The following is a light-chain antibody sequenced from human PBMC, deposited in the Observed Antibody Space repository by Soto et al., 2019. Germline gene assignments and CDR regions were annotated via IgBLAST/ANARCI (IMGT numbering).Light chain of an antibody. Sequence: EILLSQSPDTLSLSTGERATLSCRAAQSVGSSYLAWYQQKHGQAPRLLIYGASSRATGVPDRISGSGSGTDFTLTISRLEPEDFAVYYCQQYDRSPLTFGGGTKVDVK. CDR2: GAS. J-gene: IGKJ4*01. V-gene: IGKV3-20*01. CDR3: QQYDRSPLT. CDR1: QSVGSSY.